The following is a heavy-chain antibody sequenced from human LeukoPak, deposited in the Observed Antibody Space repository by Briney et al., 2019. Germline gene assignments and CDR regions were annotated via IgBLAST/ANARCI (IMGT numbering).Heavy chain of an antibody. D-gene: IGHD2-15*01. J-gene: IGHJ4*02. CDR3: AGVGVVSSQTFDY. CDR1: GDSVSSNSGA. Sequence: SQTLSLTCAISGDSVSSNSGAWNWIRQSPSRGLEWLGRTYYRSEWYNDYAVSVKGRLTINPDTSKNQFSLQLNSVTPEDTAVYYCAGVGVVSSQTFDYWGQGALVTVSS. CDR2: TYYRSEWYN. V-gene: IGHV6-1*01.